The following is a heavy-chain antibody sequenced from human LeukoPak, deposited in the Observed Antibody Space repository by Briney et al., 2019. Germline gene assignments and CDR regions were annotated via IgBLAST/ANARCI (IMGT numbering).Heavy chain of an antibody. CDR3: ARDADSSSWSMYYYYGMDA. J-gene: IGHJ6*02. V-gene: IGHV3-21*01. CDR1: GFTFSSYS. D-gene: IGHD6-13*01. CDR2: ISSSSGYI. Sequence: GGSLRLSCAASGFTFSSYSMNWVRQAPGKGLEWVSSISSSSGYIYYADSVKGRFTISRDNAKNSLYLQMNSLRAEDTAVYYCARDADSSSWSMYYYYGMDAWGQGTTVTVSS.